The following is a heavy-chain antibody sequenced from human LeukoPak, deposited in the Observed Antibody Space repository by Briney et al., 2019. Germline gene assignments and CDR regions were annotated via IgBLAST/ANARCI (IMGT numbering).Heavy chain of an antibody. D-gene: IGHD3-22*01. CDR1: GFTFSSYE. CDR3: ARDNRYYYDSSGSYGE. V-gene: IGHV3-48*03. J-gene: IGHJ4*02. CDR2: ISSSGTTI. Sequence: GGSLRLSCAASGFTFSSYEMNWVRQAPGKGLEWVSYISSSGTTIYYADSVKGRFTISRDNAKNSLYLQMNSLRAEDTAVYYCARDNRYYYDSSGSYGEWGQGTLVTVSS.